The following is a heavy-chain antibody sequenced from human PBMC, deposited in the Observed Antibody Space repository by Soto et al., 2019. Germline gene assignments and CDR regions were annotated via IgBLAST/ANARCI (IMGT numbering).Heavy chain of an antibody. CDR2: IYYSGST. CDR3: ARLPRTDYNFWSGFL. V-gene: IGHV4-59*05. Sequence: SETLSLTCTVSGGSISSYYWSWIRQPPGKGLEWIGSIYYSGSTYYNPSLKSRVTISVDTSKNQFSLKLSSVTAADTAVFYCARLPRTDYNFWSGFLWGLGTLVTVSS. J-gene: IGHJ4*02. CDR1: GGSISSYY. D-gene: IGHD3-3*01.